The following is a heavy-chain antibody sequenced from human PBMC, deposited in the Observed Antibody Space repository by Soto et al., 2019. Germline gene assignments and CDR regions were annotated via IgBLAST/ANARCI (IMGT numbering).Heavy chain of an antibody. CDR3: ARAAIQSHQVEGQPPSSQTLDY. Sequence: PSETLSLTCAVYGESVSGYYCTWIRQPPGEGLEWIGEINNSGNINYNSSLKSRVTISVDTSKNQFSLKLTSLTAADTAVYYCARAAIQSHQVEGQPPSSQTLDYWSQGTQVTVS. V-gene: IGHV4-34*01. CDR1: GESVSGYY. J-gene: IGHJ4*02. CDR2: INNSGNI. D-gene: IGHD5-18*01.